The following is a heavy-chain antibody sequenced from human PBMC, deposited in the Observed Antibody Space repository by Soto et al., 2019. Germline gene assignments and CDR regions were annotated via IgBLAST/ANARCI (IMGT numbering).Heavy chain of an antibody. D-gene: IGHD6-13*01. V-gene: IGHV3-53*01. CDR1: GFTVSSNY. Sequence: GGSMRLSCAASGFTVSSNYMSWVRQAPGKGLEWVSVIYSGGSTYYADSVKGRFTISRDNSKNTLYLQMNSLRAEDTAVYYCVRRLGIAARTGIDVRGKGTLVTVSS. CDR2: IYSGGST. J-gene: IGHJ4*02. CDR3: VRRLGIAARTGIDV.